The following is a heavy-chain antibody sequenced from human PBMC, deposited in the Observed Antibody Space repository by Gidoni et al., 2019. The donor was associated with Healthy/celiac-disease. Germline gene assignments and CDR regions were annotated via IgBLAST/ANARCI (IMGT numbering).Heavy chain of an antibody. CDR1: GFPSSGSA. D-gene: IGHD5-12*01. V-gene: IGHV3-73*01. CDR2: IRSKANSYAT. Sequence: EVQLVETGGGLVQLGGSLKLSGAASGFPSSGSAMHWVRQASGKGLEWVGRIRSKANSYATAYAASVKGRFTISRDDSKNTAYLQMNSLKTEDTAVYYCTTARRDGYNYQAFDIWGQGTMVTVSS. J-gene: IGHJ3*02. CDR3: TTARRDGYNYQAFDI.